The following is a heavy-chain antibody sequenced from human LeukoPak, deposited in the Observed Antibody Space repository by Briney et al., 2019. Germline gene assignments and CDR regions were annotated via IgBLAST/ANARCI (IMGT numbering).Heavy chain of an antibody. CDR1: GGSISSSSYY. D-gene: IGHD3-16*02. CDR2: IYYSGST. CDR3: ARHSLKVRIMITFGGVIGHYDY. Sequence: PSETLSLTCTVSGGSISSSSYYWGWIRQPPGKGLEWIGSIYYSGSTYYNPSLKSRVTISVDTSKNQFSLKLSSVTAADTAVYYCARHSLKVRIMITFGGVIGHYDYWGQGTLVTVSS. V-gene: IGHV4-39*01. J-gene: IGHJ4*02.